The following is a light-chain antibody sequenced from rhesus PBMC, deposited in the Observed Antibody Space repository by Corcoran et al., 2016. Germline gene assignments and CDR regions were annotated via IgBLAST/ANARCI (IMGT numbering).Light chain of an antibody. CDR1: QNNYSN. Sequence: DIQMTQSPSALSASVGDRVTISCRASQNNYSNLAWYQQKPGKAPKLLISAASLLQTGIPLRFSGSGSGTDFTLTISSLQPEDSAAYYCQHYYDTPYSFGQGTKVEIK. V-gene: IGKV1S8*01. CDR2: AAS. CDR3: QHYYDTPYS. J-gene: IGKJ2*01.